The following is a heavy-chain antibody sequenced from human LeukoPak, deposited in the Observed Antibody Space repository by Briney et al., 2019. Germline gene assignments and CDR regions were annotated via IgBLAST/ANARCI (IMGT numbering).Heavy chain of an antibody. CDR1: GFTFSSYS. CDR3: VRIRYGARDKDFDY. CDR2: ITSSSDCI. Sequence: PGGSLRLSCAASGFTFSSYSMNWVRQAPGKGLEWVSYITSSSDCIYYADSVKGRFTISRDNAKNSLYLQMNSLKAEDTAVYYCVRIRYGARDKDFDYWGQGTLVTVSS. J-gene: IGHJ4*02. D-gene: IGHD4-17*01. V-gene: IGHV3-21*01.